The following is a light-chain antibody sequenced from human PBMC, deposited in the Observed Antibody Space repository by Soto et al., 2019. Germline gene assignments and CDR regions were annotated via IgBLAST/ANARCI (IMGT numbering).Light chain of an antibody. CDR1: QGIRSA. Sequence: AIQVTQSPSSLSASVGDRVTITCRTSQGIRSALGWNQQKPGKVPKRLIYAASTLQSGVQTTFTGRGTCKAFTLTISRLQPKDFGTCYYFLVYSYFWAFGQGTKVEIK. V-gene: IGKV1-6*01. CDR2: AAS. J-gene: IGKJ1*01. CDR3: FLVYSYFWA.